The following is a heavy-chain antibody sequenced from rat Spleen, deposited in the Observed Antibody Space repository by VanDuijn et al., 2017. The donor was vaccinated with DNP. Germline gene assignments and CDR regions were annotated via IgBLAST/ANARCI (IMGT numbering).Heavy chain of an antibody. CDR2: ISYSGRT. J-gene: IGHJ2*01. CDR3: ARWVWYFDY. V-gene: IGHV3-1*01. Sequence: EVHLQESGPGLVKPSQSLSLTCSVTGYSITSNYWGWIRKFPGNKMEWVGHISYSGRTTYNPSLKSRISITRDTSKNLFFLHLDSVTTEDTATYYCARWVWYFDYWGQGIIVTVSS. CDR1: GYSITSNY.